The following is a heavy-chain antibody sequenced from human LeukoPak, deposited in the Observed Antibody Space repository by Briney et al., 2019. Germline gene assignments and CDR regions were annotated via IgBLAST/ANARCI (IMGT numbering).Heavy chain of an antibody. Sequence: QTGGSLRLSCAASGFTFSAYSMNWVRQAPGKGLEWISYIGISSGNTKYADSVKGRFTISGDKAKNSLYLQMNSLRVEDTAVYYCARDYKYAFDNWGQGTLVTVSS. CDR2: IGISSGNT. D-gene: IGHD5-24*01. J-gene: IGHJ4*02. V-gene: IGHV3-48*01. CDR1: GFTFSAYS. CDR3: ARDYKYAFDN.